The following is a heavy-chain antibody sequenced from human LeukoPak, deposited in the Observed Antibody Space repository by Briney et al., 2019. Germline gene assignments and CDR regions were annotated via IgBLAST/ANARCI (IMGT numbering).Heavy chain of an antibody. CDR3: AKRWLLYSEPHYMDV. CDR2: ISRSGGST. CDR1: GITFSSYA. D-gene: IGHD3-3*01. Sequence: QPGGSLRLSCAVSGITFSSYAMKWVRQAPGKGLEWISVISRSGGSTYYADSVKGRFTISRDNSKKTLYLQMNSLRAEDTAVYYCAKRWLLYSEPHYMDVWGKGTTVTVSS. V-gene: IGHV3-23*01. J-gene: IGHJ6*03.